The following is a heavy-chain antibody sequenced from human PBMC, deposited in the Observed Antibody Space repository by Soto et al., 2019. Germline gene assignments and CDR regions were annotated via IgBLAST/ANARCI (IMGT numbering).Heavy chain of an antibody. CDR1: GGFVSSGSYY. CDR2: MSHSGRT. J-gene: IGHJ3*02. D-gene: IGHD1-1*01. Sequence: QVQLQQWGAGLLKPSETLSLTCAVYGGFVSSGSYYWSWIRQPPGKGLEWIGEMSHSGRTHFNPSLKRRVTISVDTSKNQFSLKMSSVTAADTALYYCARVERGTATTVVDAFDIWGPGTMVTVSS. V-gene: IGHV4-34*01. CDR3: ARVERGTATTVVDAFDI.